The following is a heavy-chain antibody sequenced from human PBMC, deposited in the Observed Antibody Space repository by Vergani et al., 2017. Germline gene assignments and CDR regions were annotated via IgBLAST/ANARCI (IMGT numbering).Heavy chain of an antibody. J-gene: IGHJ3*02. Sequence: QLQLQESGPGLVKPSETLSLTCTVSGGSISSSSYYWGWIRQPPGKGLEWIGSFYYSWSTYYNPSLRSRVTISVDTSKNQFSLKLSSVTAADTAVYYCAXEEDRYYYDSSGYYYTSGAFDILGQGTMVTVSS. CDR1: GGSISSSSYY. V-gene: IGHV4-39*07. D-gene: IGHD3-22*01. CDR3: AXEEDRYYYDSSGYYYTSGAFDI. CDR2: FYYSWST.